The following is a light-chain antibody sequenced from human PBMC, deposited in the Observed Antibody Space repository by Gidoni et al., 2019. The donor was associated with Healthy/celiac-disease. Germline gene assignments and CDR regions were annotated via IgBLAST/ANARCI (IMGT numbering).Light chain of an antibody. J-gene: IGLJ2*01. CDR2: GNS. Sequence: QPVLTQPPSVSAAPGQRVTISCTGSSSNIGAGYDVHWYQQLPGTAPKLLIYGNSNRPTGVPDRFSGAKSGTSASLAITGLQAEDEADYYCQSYDSSLSGSYVVFGGGTKLTVL. V-gene: IGLV1-40*01. CDR3: QSYDSSLSGSYVV. CDR1: SSNIGAGYD.